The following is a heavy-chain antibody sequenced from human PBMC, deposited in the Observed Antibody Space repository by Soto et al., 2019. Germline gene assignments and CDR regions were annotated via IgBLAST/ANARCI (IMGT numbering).Heavy chain of an antibody. CDR3: ASNRSGSYETFDY. CDR1: GGPLSAYY. J-gene: IGHJ4*02. D-gene: IGHD5-12*01. Sequence: QVQLRESGPGQAKPSETLSLACSVSGGPLSAYYWTWFRQPPGKRLEWLGHISYHGITNYNPSLKSRTTMSVDTSKNQISVELSSVTVADSAIYYCASNRSGSYETFDYWGQGKLDTVSS. V-gene: IGHV4-59*12. CDR2: ISYHGIT.